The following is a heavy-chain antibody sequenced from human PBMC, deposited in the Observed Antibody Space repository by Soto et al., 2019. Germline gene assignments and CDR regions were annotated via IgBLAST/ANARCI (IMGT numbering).Heavy chain of an antibody. CDR1: GFSLSNARMG. CDR3: ARIQGYCLSSSCYAGDH. V-gene: IGHV2-26*01. J-gene: IGHJ4*02. D-gene: IGHD2-2*01. CDR2: IFSNDEK. Sequence: QVTLKEAGPVLVKPTEPLTLTCTVSGFSLSNARMGVSWIRQPPGKALEWLAHIFSNDEKSYSTSLKSRLTISKDTSKSQVVLTMTYMDPVDTATYYCARIQGYCLSSSCYAGDHWGQGTLVTVSS.